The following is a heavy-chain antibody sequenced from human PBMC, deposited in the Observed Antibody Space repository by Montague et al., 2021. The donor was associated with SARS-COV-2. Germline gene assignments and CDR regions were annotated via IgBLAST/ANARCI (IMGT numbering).Heavy chain of an antibody. Sequence: CAISGDSVSIDEATRKSIRQSPSIGLQWLVMTHYRSKWYNDYAVSAKSRITINPDTSKNQISLQLNSVTPEDTAVYYCARTSASSDYWGQGTLVTVSS. V-gene: IGHV6-1*01. CDR1: GDSVSIDEAT. CDR2: THYRSKWYN. D-gene: IGHD1-26*01. J-gene: IGHJ4*02. CDR3: ARTSASSDY.